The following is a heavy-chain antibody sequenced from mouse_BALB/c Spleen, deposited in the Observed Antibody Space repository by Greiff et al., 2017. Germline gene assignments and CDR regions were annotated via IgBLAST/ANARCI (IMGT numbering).Heavy chain of an antibody. CDR3: ARSGYGNYWYFDV. CDR2: IDPANGNT. D-gene: IGHD2-1*01. CDR1: GFNIKDTY. Sequence: EVQLQQSGAELVKPGASVKLSCTASGFNIKDTYMHWVKQRPEQGLEWIGRIDPANGNTKYDPKFQGKATITADTSSNTAYLQLSSLTSEDTAVYYCARSGYGNYWYFDVWGAGTTVTVSS. J-gene: IGHJ1*01. V-gene: IGHV14-3*02.